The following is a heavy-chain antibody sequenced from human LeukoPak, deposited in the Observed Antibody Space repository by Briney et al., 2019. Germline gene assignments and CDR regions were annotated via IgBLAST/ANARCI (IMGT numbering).Heavy chain of an antibody. CDR3: ARMGWGTYGMDV. J-gene: IGHJ6*02. CDR2: MNPNSGGT. Sequence: ASVKVSCKASGFTFTTHDYNWVRQATGQGLEWMGWMNPNSGGTNYAQKFQGWVTMTRDTSISTAYMELSRLRSDDTAVYYCARMGWGTYGMDVWGQGTTVTVSS. D-gene: IGHD3-16*01. CDR1: GFTFTTHD. V-gene: IGHV1-2*04.